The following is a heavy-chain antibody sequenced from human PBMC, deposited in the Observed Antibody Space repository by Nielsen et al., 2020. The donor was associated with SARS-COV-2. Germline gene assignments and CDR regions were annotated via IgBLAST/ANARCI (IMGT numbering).Heavy chain of an antibody. D-gene: IGHD3-3*01. V-gene: IGHV4-59*01. J-gene: IGHJ6*02. Sequence: WIRQPPGKGLEWIGYIFYDGSTNYNPSLKSRVTISVDTSKNQFSLKLSSVTAADTAVYYCARDRYYDFWSGYSPNYYYYGMDVWGQGTTVTVSS. CDR3: ARDRYYDFWSGYSPNYYYYGMDV. CDR2: IFYDGST.